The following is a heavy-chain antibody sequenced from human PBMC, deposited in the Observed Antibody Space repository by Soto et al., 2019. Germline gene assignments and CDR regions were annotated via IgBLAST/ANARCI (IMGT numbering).Heavy chain of an antibody. CDR2: ISGSGGST. V-gene: IGHV3-23*01. J-gene: IGHJ3*02. Sequence: GGSLRLSCAASGFPFSSYAMSWVRQAPGKGLEWVSAISGSGGSTYYADSVKGRFTISRDNSKNTLYLQMNSLRAEDTAVYYCAKEPLSVVAAINDAFDIWGQGTMVTVSS. D-gene: IGHD2-15*01. CDR3: AKEPLSVVAAINDAFDI. CDR1: GFPFSSYA.